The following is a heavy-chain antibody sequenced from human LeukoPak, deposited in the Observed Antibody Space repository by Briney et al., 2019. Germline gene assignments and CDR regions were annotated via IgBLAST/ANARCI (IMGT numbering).Heavy chain of an antibody. CDR3: ARGRSITILRGVAISDGFDI. Sequence: GGSLRLSCAASGFTFSTYSMNWVRQAPGKGLEWVSSLATSSDYIYYAGSLKGRFTISRDNAKNSLYLHMNSLRPDDTAVYYCARGRSITILRGVAISDGFDIWGQGTKVTVS. D-gene: IGHD3-10*01. CDR2: LATSSDYI. CDR1: GFTFSTYS. J-gene: IGHJ3*02. V-gene: IGHV3-21*06.